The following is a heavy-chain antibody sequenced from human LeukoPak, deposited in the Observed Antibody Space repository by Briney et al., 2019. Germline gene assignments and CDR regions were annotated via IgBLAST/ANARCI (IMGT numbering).Heavy chain of an antibody. Sequence: PGGSLRLSCAASGFAFSSYEMNWVRQAPGKGLEWVSYISSSGSTIYYADSVKGRFTISRDNSKNTLYLQMNSLRAEDTAVYYCAKAAMVRGVIILLRHLNTGYYFDYWGQGTLVTVSS. CDR2: ISSSGSTI. CDR3: AKAAMVRGVIILLRHLNTGYYFDY. D-gene: IGHD3-10*01. CDR1: GFAFSSYE. V-gene: IGHV3-48*03. J-gene: IGHJ4*02.